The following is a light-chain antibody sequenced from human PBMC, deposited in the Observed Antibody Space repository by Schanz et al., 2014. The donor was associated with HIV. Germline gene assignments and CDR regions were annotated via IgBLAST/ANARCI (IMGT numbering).Light chain of an antibody. J-gene: IGKJ4*01. V-gene: IGKV3D-20*02. Sequence: EIVLTQSPGSLSLSPGERATLSCRASQSVSSNLAWYQQKPGQAPRLVIYATSTRAAGIPDRFSGTGSGTDFTLTISRLEPDDFAVYYCQQRSNWPRSFGGGTKVEIK. CDR2: ATS. CDR3: QQRSNWPRS. CDR1: QSVSSN.